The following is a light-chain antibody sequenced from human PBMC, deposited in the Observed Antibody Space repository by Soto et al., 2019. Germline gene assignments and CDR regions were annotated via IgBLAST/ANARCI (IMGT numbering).Light chain of an antibody. CDR3: QQRTSWPT. V-gene: IGKV3-11*01. CDR2: DAA. CDR1: QSVSTY. J-gene: IGKJ5*01. Sequence: EIVLIQSPATLSLSPGERATLSCRASQSVSTYLAWYQQKPGQAPRLLIYDAANRATGIPARFSGSGSGTDFTLTISILEPEDFAVYYCQQRTSWPTFGQGTRLEIK.